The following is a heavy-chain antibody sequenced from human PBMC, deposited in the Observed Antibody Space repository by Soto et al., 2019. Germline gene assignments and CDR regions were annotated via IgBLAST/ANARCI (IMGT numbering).Heavy chain of an antibody. CDR1: GGSISSYY. J-gene: IGHJ6*02. D-gene: IGHD5-12*01. Sequence: QVQLQESGPGLVKPSETLSLTCTVSGGSISSYYWSWIRQPPGKGLEWIGYIYYSGSTNYNPSLKSRVTISVDTSKNQFSLKLSSVTAADTAVYYCARDHTVATYGMDVWGQGTTVTVSS. V-gene: IGHV4-59*01. CDR3: ARDHTVATYGMDV. CDR2: IYYSGST.